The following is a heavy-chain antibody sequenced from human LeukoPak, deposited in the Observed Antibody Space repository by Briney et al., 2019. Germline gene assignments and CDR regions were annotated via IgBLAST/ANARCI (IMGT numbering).Heavy chain of an antibody. J-gene: IGHJ6*03. CDR2: IYTSGRT. D-gene: IGHD6-13*01. CDR1: GGSISSGSYY. Sequence: SETLSLTCTVSGGSISSGSYYWSLIRQPAGKGLEWIGRIYTSGRTNYNPSLKSRLTISVDTSKNQFSLKLSSVTAADTAVYYCARASSSWPNYYYYYYMDVWGKGTTVTVSS. CDR3: ARASSSWPNYYYYYYMDV. V-gene: IGHV4-61*02.